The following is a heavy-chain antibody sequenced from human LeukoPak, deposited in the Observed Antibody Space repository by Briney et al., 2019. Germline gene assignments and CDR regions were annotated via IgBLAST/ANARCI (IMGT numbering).Heavy chain of an antibody. D-gene: IGHD3-9*01. V-gene: IGHV1-24*01. CDR2: FDPEDGKT. CDR1: GYTLTELS. CDR3: ATDDILTGSHAFDI. Sequence: ASVKVSCKASGYTLTELSMHWVRQAPGKGLEWMGGFDPEDGKTIYAQKFQGRVTMTEDTSTDTAYMELSSLRSEDTAVYYCATDDILTGSHAFDIWGQGTMVTVSS. J-gene: IGHJ3*02.